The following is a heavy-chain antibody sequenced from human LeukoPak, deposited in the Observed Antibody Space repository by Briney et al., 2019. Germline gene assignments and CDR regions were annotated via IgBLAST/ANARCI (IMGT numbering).Heavy chain of an antibody. CDR3: ATVYGSGSYYNYYYYGMDV. Sequence: GASVKVSCKASGYTFTSYDINWVRQATGQGLEWMGWISAYNGNTNYAQKLQGRVTMTTDTSTSTAYMELRSLRSDDTAVYYCATVYGSGSYYNYYYYGMDVWGQGTTVTVSS. CDR2: ISAYNGNT. V-gene: IGHV1-18*01. CDR1: GYTFTSYD. D-gene: IGHD3-10*01. J-gene: IGHJ6*02.